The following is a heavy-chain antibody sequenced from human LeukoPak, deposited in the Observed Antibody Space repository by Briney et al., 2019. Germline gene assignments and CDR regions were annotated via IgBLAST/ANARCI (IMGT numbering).Heavy chain of an antibody. D-gene: IGHD6-19*01. CDR3: GKTTTGYSSGRYPGWPVDY. V-gene: IGHV3-23*01. Sequence: GGSLRLSCAASGFTFNSYAMYWVRQAPGKGLEWVSGIFGRGGSAHYADSVKGRFTISRDNSKNTVYLQMDSLRVEDTAVYYCGKTTTGYSSGRYPGWPVDYWGQGTLVTVSS. CDR1: GFTFNSYA. CDR2: IFGRGGSA. J-gene: IGHJ4*02.